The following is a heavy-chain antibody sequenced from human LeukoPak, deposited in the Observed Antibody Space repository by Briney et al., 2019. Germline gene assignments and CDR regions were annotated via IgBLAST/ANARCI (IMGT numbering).Heavy chain of an antibody. CDR2: ITGSGGST. V-gene: IGHV3-23*01. CDR3: AKGQYYGSGDFDY. Sequence: PGGSLRLSCAASGFTFSSYAMSWVRQAPGKGLEWVSVITGSGGSTYYADPVKGRFTISRDNSKNTLSLQMNSLRAEDTAVYYCAKGQYYGSGDFDYWGQGTLVTVSS. J-gene: IGHJ4*02. D-gene: IGHD3-10*01. CDR1: GFTFSSYA.